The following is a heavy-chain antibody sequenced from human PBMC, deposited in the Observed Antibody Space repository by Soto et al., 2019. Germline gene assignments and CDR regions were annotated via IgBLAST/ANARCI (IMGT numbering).Heavy chain of an antibody. Sequence: QVQLVESGGGVVQPGRSLRLSCAASGFTFSSYGMHWVRQAPGKGLEWVAVISYDGSNKYYADSVKGRFTISRDNSKNTLYLQMNSLRAEDTAVYYCAKELSSSWFYYYYGMDVWGQGTTVTVSS. D-gene: IGHD6-13*01. CDR1: GFTFSSYG. CDR2: ISYDGSNK. CDR3: AKELSSSWFYYYYGMDV. V-gene: IGHV3-30*18. J-gene: IGHJ6*02.